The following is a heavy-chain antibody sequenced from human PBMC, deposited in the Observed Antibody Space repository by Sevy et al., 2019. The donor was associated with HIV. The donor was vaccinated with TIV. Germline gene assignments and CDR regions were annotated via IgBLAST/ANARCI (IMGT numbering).Heavy chain of an antibody. CDR3: ASLSGYYYDSSRYYNTDAFDI. CDR2: INPNSGGT. D-gene: IGHD3-22*01. CDR1: GYTFTDYF. V-gene: IGHV1-2*02. Sequence: ASVKVSCKASGYTFTDYFMHWVRQAPGQGLEWMGWINPNSGGTNYAQRFRGRVTMTGDTSISTAYMELSRLRSDDTAVYYCASLSGYYYDSSRYYNTDAFDIWGQGTMVTVSS. J-gene: IGHJ3*02.